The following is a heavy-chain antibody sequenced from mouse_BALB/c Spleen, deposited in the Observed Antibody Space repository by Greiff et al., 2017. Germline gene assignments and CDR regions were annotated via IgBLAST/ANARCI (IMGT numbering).Heavy chain of an antibody. CDR3: GRPLYGSGYAMEA. J-gene: IGHJ4*01. CDR1: GFAFSSYD. CDR2: ISSGGGST. D-gene: IGHD1-1*01. Sequence: DVHLVESGGGLVKPGGSLKLSCAASGFAFSSYDMSWVRQTPEKRLEWVAYISSGGGSTYYPDSVQGRFTISRDNAKNTLYLQISSLKSEDTAMYYCGRPLYGSGYAMEAWGQGTSGTVAA. V-gene: IGHV5-12-1*01.